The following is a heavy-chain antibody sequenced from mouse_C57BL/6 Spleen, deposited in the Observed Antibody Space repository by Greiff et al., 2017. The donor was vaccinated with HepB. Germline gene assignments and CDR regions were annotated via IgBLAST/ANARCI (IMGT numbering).Heavy chain of an antibody. D-gene: IGHD3-2*02. J-gene: IGHJ3*01. CDR1: GYTFTDYN. CDR2: INPNNGGT. CDR3: ASLDSSGYEGAWFAY. Sequence: EVQLQQSGPELVKPGASVKIPCKASGYTFTDYNMDWVKQSHGKSLEWIGDINPNNGGTIYNQKVKGKATLTVDKSSSTAYMELRSLTSEDTAVYYCASLDSSGYEGAWFAYWGQGTLVTVSA. V-gene: IGHV1-18*01.